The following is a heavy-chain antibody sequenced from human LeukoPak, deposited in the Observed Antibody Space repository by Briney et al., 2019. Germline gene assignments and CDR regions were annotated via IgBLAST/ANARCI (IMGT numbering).Heavy chain of an antibody. CDR3: ARVIVEPDGNAFDI. CDR2: INTYTGNT. J-gene: IGHJ3*02. V-gene: IGHV1-18*01. Sequence: EGSVKLSCKASGYSFANYGITWVRQAPGQGLEWMGWINTYTGNTKYAHNQQARVTMTTDTSTSTVTMDLRILRSDDTAVYYCARVIVEPDGNAFDIWGQGTMVTVSS. CDR1: GYSFANYG. D-gene: IGHD2-2*01.